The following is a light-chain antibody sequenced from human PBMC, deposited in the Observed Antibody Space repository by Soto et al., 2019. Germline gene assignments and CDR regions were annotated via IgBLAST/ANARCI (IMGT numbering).Light chain of an antibody. J-gene: IGKJ1*01. CDR3: QQSYSTPRT. CDR1: QSLLYNNTYNY. V-gene: IGKV2-28*01. Sequence: EIVMTQSPLTLPVTPGEPASISCRSSQSLLYNNTYNYLDWYVQKPGQSPQLLIYFGSNRAPGVPSRFSGSGSGTDFTLTISSLQPEDFATYYCQQSYSTPRTFGQGTKVDIK. CDR2: FGS.